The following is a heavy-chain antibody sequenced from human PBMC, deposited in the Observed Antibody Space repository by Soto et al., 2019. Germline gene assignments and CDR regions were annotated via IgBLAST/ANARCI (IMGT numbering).Heavy chain of an antibody. J-gene: IGHJ4*02. CDR1: GGSISGYY. V-gene: IGHV4-59*12. CDR3: ARDFKRYSSPPGXLEY. CDR2: IYYSGST. D-gene: IGHD6-13*01. Sequence: SETLSLTCTVSGGSISGYYWSWIRQPPGKGLEWIGFIYYSGSTSYNPSLKSRFTISVDTSKNQFSLKLSSVTVADTAVYYCARDFKRYSSPPGXLEYWGLGTLVTVSS.